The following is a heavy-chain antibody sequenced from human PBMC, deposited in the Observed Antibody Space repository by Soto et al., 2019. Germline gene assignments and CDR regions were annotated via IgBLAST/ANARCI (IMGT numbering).Heavy chain of an antibody. CDR2: ISAYNGNT. CDR3: ARGPPYCSGGSCYSDGYFDY. J-gene: IGHJ4*02. CDR1: GHTFTSYG. Sequence: ASVKVSCKASGHTFTSYGISWVRQAPGQGLEWMGWISAYNGNTNYAQKLQGRVTMTTDTSTSTAYMELRSLRSDDTAVYYCARGPPYCSGGSCYSDGYFDYWGQGTLVTVSS. V-gene: IGHV1-18*01. D-gene: IGHD2-15*01.